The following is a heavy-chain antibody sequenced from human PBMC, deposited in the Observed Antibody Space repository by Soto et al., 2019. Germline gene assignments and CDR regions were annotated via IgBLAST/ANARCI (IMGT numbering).Heavy chain of an antibody. CDR1: GYTFTSYY. CDR2: INPSGGST. CDR3: ARDLGTTLSLDY. V-gene: IGHV1-46*01. J-gene: IGHJ4*02. Sequence: QVQLVQSGAEVKKPGASVKVSCKASGYTFTSYYMHWVRQAPGQGLEWMGIINPSGGSTSYAQKFQGRVTMTMDTSTSTVYMDLSSLRSEATAVYYCARDLGTTLSLDYWGQGTLVTVSS. D-gene: IGHD1-7*01.